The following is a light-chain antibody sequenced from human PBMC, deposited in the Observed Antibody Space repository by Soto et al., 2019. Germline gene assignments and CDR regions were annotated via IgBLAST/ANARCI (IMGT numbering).Light chain of an antibody. CDR3: QQANSFPLT. Sequence: DIQMTQSPSAMSTSVGDRVTITCRASQGISTSLAWFQQKPGEVPKSMIYAASSLQSGVPSRFRGSGSGTDFTLTISSLKPEDFETYYCQQANSFPLTFGGGTKVDI. V-gene: IGKV1-12*01. CDR1: QGISTS. J-gene: IGKJ4*01. CDR2: AAS.